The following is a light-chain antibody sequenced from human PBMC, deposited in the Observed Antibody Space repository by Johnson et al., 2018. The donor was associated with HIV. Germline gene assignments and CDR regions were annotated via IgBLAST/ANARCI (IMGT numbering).Light chain of an antibody. CDR3: GTWDSRLRSGF. CDR2: DNY. Sequence: QSVLTQPTSVSAAPGQKVTISCSGSSSNIGNNYVSWYQQLPGTAPKLLIYDNYKRPSGTPDRFSGSKSGTSATLGITGLQTGDEADYYCGTWDSRLRSGFFGTGTKVTVL. CDR1: SSNIGNNY. J-gene: IGLJ1*01. V-gene: IGLV1-51*01.